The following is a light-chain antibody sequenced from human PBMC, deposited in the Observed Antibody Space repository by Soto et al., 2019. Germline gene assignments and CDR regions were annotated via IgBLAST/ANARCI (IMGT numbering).Light chain of an antibody. CDR2: KAS. CDR3: QQYKSYPYT. Sequence: DIQMTQSPSTLSASVGDRVTITCRASQSISTWLAWCQQKPGKAPKSLIYKASTLESGVPSRFSGSGSGTEFTLTISSLQPDDFATYYCQQYKSYPYTFGQGTKVDIK. CDR1: QSISTW. J-gene: IGKJ2*01. V-gene: IGKV1-5*03.